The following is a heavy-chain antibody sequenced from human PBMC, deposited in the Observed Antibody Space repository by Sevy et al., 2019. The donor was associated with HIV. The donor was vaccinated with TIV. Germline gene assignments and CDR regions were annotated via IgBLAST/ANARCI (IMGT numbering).Heavy chain of an antibody. D-gene: IGHD3-22*01. CDR1: GFTFGDYA. J-gene: IGHJ4*02. CDR2: IRSKDYGGAT. V-gene: IGHV3-49*03. CDR3: TRGYYYDSSGYSDS. Sequence: GGSLRLSCTGSGFTFGDYAMSWFRQAPGMGLEWVGFIRSKDYGGATEYAASVKGRFTISSDDSKSIADLQMTSLKTVDTAVYYCTRGYYYDSSGYSDSWGQGTLVTVSS.